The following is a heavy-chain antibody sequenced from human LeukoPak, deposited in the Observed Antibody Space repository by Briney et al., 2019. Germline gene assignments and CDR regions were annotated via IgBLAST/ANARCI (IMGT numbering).Heavy chain of an antibody. CDR2: IYYSGST. Sequence: SETLSLTCTASGGSISSSSYYWGWIRQPPGKGLEWIGNIYYSGSTYYNPSLKSRVTISLDTSKNHFSLKLSSVTAADTAVYFCARQRGGGYWYFDLWGRGTLVTVSS. J-gene: IGHJ2*01. CDR3: ARQRGGGYWYFDL. V-gene: IGHV4-39*01. CDR1: GGSISSSSYY.